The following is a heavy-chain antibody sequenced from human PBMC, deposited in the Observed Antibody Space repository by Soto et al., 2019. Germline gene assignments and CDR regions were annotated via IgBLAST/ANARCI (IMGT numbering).Heavy chain of an antibody. Sequence: VQLVESGGGLVKPGGSLRLSCAASGFTFSSYSMNWVRQAPGKGLEWVSSISSSSSYIYYADSVKGRFTISRDNAKNSLYLQMNSLRAEDTAVYYCARVKFAPRVPGGGMDVWGQGTTVTVSS. CDR3: ARVKFAPRVPGGGMDV. CDR2: ISSSSSYI. CDR1: GFTFSSYS. V-gene: IGHV3-21*01. D-gene: IGHD3-16*01. J-gene: IGHJ6*02.